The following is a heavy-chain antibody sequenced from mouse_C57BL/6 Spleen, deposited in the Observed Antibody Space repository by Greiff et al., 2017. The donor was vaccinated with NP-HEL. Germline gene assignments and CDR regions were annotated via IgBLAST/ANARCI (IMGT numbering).Heavy chain of an antibody. D-gene: IGHD2-4*01. Sequence: QVQLQQSGAELAKPGASVKLSCKASGYTFTSYWMHWVKQRPGQGLEWIGYINPSSGYTKYNQKFKDKATLTADKSSSTAYMQLSSLTSEDTAVYYCTPGHYDYLFAYWGQGTLVTVSA. CDR1: GYTFTSYW. J-gene: IGHJ3*01. V-gene: IGHV1-7*01. CDR3: TPGHYDYLFAY. CDR2: INPSSGYT.